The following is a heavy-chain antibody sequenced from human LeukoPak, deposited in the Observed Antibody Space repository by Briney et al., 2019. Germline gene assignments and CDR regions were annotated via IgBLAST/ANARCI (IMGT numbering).Heavy chain of an antibody. CDR1: GFIFSAYW. D-gene: IGHD3-10*01. CDR2: IRQDSGDT. CDR3: ARGLAVSPMATISDN. Sequence: SGGSLRLSCAASGFIFSAYWMNGVRQAPGKGLEWVANIRQDSGDTRYVDSVRGRFTISRKNSQNSLYLQMNSLGVEDTAVYYGARGLAVSPMATISDNWGQGTLVTVSS. V-gene: IGHV3-7*01. J-gene: IGHJ4*02.